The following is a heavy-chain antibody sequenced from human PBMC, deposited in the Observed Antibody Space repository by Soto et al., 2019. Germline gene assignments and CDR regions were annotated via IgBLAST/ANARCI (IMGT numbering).Heavy chain of an antibody. J-gene: IGHJ4*02. CDR3: AAVYNPGVYRLDF. CDR1: GYKFINRY. D-gene: IGHD3-10*01. Sequence: ASVKVSCKASGYKFINRYIHWVRQAPGVGLEWMGMINPNGGGTDYALKFQGRVTMSVDTSKNQVSLKLRSVTAADTAVYYCAAVYNPGVYRLDFWGQGPLVTVPA. CDR2: INPNGGGT. V-gene: IGHV1-46*01.